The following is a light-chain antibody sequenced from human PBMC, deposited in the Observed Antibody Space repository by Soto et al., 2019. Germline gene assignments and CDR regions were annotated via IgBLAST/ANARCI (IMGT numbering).Light chain of an antibody. CDR2: SNR. CDR1: SSNIGVNT. Sequence: QSVLTQPPSASGTPGQRVTISCSGRSSNIGVNTVNWYQQLPGTAHKLFIDSNRQRPSGVPYRLSGSRSGTSASLAISGRQSEDEADYYCAPCDGSRNVVVFGGETKLTV. V-gene: IGLV1-44*01. J-gene: IGLJ2*01. CDR3: APCDGSRNVVV.